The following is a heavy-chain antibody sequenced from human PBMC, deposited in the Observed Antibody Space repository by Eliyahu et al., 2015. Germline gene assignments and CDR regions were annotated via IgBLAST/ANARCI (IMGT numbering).Heavy chain of an antibody. CDR1: GDTLINYY. CDR2: INPSGGSR. D-gene: IGHD3-9*01. Sequence: QVQLVQSGAEVKKPGASVKVSCTASGDTLINYYMHWVRQAPGQGLEWMAVINPSGGSRNYAQKFQGRVTLTRDTSTSTVYMELSSLRSEDTAVYYCAGSDDILTAYYSPLDYWGQGTLVTVSS. J-gene: IGHJ4*02. CDR3: AGSDDILTAYYSPLDY. V-gene: IGHV1-46*03.